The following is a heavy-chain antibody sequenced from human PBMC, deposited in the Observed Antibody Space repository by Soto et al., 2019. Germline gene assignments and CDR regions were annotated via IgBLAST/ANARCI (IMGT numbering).Heavy chain of an antibody. D-gene: IGHD4-17*01. CDR3: AISNRGDYGPPGGYYYYYYMDV. Sequence: SETLSLTCTVSGGFISSYYWSWIRQPPGKGLEWIGYIYYSGSTNYTPSLKSRVTISVDTSKNQFSLKLSSVTAADTAVYYCAISNRGDYGPPGGYYYYYYMDVWGKGTTVTVSS. CDR1: GGFISSYY. J-gene: IGHJ6*03. V-gene: IGHV4-59*01. CDR2: IYYSGST.